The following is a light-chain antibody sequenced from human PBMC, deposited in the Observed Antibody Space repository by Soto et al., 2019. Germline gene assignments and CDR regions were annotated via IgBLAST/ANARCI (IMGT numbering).Light chain of an antibody. J-gene: IGKJ1*01. V-gene: IGKV1D-16*01. CDR2: AAS. CDR1: QVISSW. CDR3: QHSNSYPEA. Sequence: DSHVGQAPSTRSSSGGVSDTITCRASQVISSWLVWYQKKPGKAPKLMIYAASSLQSGVPSRFSGSGSGTEFTLTISSLQPDDFATYYCQHSNSYPEAFGQGTKVDI.